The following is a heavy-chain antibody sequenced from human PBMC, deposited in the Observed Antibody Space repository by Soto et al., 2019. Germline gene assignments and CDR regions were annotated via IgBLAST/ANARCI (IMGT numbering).Heavy chain of an antibody. CDR1: GYTFTAYF. D-gene: IGHD6-25*01. V-gene: IGHV1-2*02. Sequence: ASVKVSCKASGYTFTAYFMHWVRQAPGQGLEWMGWINPGSGGTNYAQKFQGRVTMTRDTSISTAYVELSSLTSDDTAVYYCARGVGSSWFDPWGQGTLVTVSS. J-gene: IGHJ5*02. CDR2: INPGSGGT. CDR3: ARGVGSSWFDP.